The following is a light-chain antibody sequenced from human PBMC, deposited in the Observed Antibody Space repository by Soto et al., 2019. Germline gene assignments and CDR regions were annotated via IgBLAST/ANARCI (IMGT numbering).Light chain of an antibody. Sequence: QSALTQPASVSGSPGQSITISCTGTISDVGGYNYVSWYQQHPGKAPKLMIYEVSNRPSGISNRFSGSKSGNTASLTISGLQAEDGADYYCSSYTSSSTLVFGGGTKVTVL. CDR2: EVS. CDR1: ISDVGGYNY. V-gene: IGLV2-14*01. CDR3: SSYTSSSTLV. J-gene: IGLJ3*02.